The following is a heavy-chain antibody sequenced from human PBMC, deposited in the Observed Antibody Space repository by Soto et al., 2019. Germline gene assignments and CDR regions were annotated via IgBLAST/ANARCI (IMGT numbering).Heavy chain of an antibody. Sequence: QVRLVESGGGVVQPGRSLRLSCAASGFIFSNYPMHWVRQSPGKGLEWVAGLSPDGKSVHYADSAQGRFIISRDNSRKTLYLQMSSPRPEDTAVYYCVREDESSGHAGTFHLWGQGTLVTVSS. CDR2: LSPDGKSV. D-gene: IGHD3-22*01. CDR3: VREDESSGHAGTFHL. V-gene: IGHV3-30*03. J-gene: IGHJ1*01. CDR1: GFIFSNYP.